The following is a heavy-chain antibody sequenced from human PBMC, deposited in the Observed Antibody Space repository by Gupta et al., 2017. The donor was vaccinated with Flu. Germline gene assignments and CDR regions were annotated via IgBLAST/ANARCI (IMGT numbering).Heavy chain of an antibody. CDR2: IYGSGTTI. CDR1: GFTFRSYE. J-gene: IGHJ3*01. CDR3: ARSDYSTSSYAFDF. Sequence: EVQLVESGGGLVQTGGSLRLSCAASGFTFRSYEMNWVRQAPGKGLEWVSYIYGSGTTIYYADSVKGRFTISRDNAKNSLYLQMNSLRAEDTAVYYCARSDYSTSSYAFDFWGQGTMVTVSS. V-gene: IGHV3-48*03. D-gene: IGHD6-6*01.